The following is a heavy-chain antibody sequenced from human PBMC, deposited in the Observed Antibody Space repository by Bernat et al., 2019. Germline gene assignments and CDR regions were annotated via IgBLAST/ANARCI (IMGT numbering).Heavy chain of an antibody. V-gene: IGHV3-74*01. CDR1: GFTFSSYW. CDR2: FNSDGSST. J-gene: IGHJ4*02. D-gene: IGHD3-3*01. CDR3: ARARYYDLIDY. Sequence: EVQLVESGGGLVQPGGSLRLSCAASGFTFSSYWMHWVRQAPGKGLVWVSRFNSDGSSTTYADSVKGRFTISRDNAKNTVYLQMNSLRAEDTAAYYCARARYYDLIDYWGQGTLVTVSS.